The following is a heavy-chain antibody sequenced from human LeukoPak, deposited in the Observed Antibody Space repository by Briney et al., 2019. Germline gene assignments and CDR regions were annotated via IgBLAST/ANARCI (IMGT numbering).Heavy chain of an antibody. J-gene: IGHJ1*01. CDR3: ARDSSGYYYAGPYFQH. Sequence: ASVKVSCKASGGTFSSYAISWVRQAPGQGLEWMGGIIPIFGTANYAQKFQGRVTITADESTSTAYMELSGLRSEDTAVYYCARDSSGYYYAGPYFQHWGQGTLVTVSS. D-gene: IGHD3-22*01. CDR1: GGTFSSYA. CDR2: IIPIFGTA. V-gene: IGHV1-69*13.